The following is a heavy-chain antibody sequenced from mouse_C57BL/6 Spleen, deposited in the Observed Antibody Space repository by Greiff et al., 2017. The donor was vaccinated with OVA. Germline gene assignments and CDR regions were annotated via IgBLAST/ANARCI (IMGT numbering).Heavy chain of an antibody. CDR2: IYPGDGDT. CDR3: ARWGYGSSGGFAY. D-gene: IGHD1-1*01. J-gene: IGHJ3*01. V-gene: IGHV1-82*01. CDR1: GYAFRSSW. Sequence: QVQLQQSGPELVKPGASVKISCKASGYAFRSSWMNWVKQRPGKGLEWIGRIYPGDGDTNYNGKFKGKATLTADKSSSTAYMQLSSLTSEDSAVYFCARWGYGSSGGFAYWGQGTLVTVSA.